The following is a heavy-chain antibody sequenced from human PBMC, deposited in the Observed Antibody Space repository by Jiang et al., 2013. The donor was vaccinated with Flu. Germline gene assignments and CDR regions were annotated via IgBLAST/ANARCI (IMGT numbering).Heavy chain of an antibody. Sequence: WVRQAPGKGLEYVSAISSNGGSTYYADSVKGRFTISRDNSKNTLYLQMSSLRAEDTAVYYCVIATAMVTDWGQGTLVTVSS. J-gene: IGHJ4*02. CDR3: VIATAMVTD. CDR2: ISSNGGST. D-gene: IGHD5-18*01. V-gene: IGHV3-64D*06.